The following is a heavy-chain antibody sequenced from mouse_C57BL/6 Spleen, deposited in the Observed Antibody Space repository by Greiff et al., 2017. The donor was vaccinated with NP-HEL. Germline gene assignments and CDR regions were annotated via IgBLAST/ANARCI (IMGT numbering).Heavy chain of an antibody. D-gene: IGHD1-1*01. J-gene: IGHJ1*03. CDR2: IRRKSSNYAT. CDR3: VRGGTTVVARPGWAFAV. Sequence: EVKVVESGGGLVQPKGSLKLSCAASGFTFNTYAMHWVRQAPGKGLEWVARIRRKSSNYATYYADSVKDRFTISRAYSQSMLYLQMNNLKTEDTALYYCVRGGTTVVARPGWAFAVWGKGTTVTVSS. V-gene: IGHV10-3*01. CDR1: GFTFNTYA.